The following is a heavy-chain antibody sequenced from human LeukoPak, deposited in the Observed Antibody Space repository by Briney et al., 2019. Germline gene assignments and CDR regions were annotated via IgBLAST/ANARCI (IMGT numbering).Heavy chain of an antibody. D-gene: IGHD6-13*01. J-gene: IGHJ4*02. Sequence: GGSLRLSCAASGFTFSSYWMHWVRQAPGKGLVWVSRINSDGSSTTYADSVKGRFTISRDNSKNTLFLQMNSLRAEDTAVYYCARDLKNIAAYYFDNWGQGTLVTVSS. V-gene: IGHV3-74*01. CDR1: GFTFSSYW. CDR2: INSDGSST. CDR3: ARDLKNIAAYYFDN.